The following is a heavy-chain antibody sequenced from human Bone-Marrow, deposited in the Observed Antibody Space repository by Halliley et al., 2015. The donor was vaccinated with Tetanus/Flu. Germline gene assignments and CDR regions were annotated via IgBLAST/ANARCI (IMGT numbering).Heavy chain of an antibody. CDR1: GDSITNSNYY. J-gene: IGHJ4*02. V-gene: IGHV4-39*01. CDR2: IYYSGST. Sequence: TLSLTCTVSGDSITNSNYYWAWIRRPPGKGLEWIASIYYSGSTYYNPSLKSRVTISVDTSKNQFSLRVTSVTAADTALYYCARRLAVSAPYYFDYWGQGSLVAVSS. CDR3: ARRLAVSAPYYFDY. D-gene: IGHD2-15*01.